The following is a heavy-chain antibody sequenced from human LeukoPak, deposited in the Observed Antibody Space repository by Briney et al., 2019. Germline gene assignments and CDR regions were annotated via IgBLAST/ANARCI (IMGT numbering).Heavy chain of an antibody. Sequence: SETLSLTCAVYGGSFSGYYWSWIRQPPGKGLEWIGEINHSGSTNYNPSLKSRVTISVDTSKNQFSLKLSSVTAADTAVYYCARGKNCTNGVCYISWGQGTLVTVSS. CDR3: ARGKNCTNGVCYIS. J-gene: IGHJ5*02. CDR1: GGSFSGYY. V-gene: IGHV4-34*01. D-gene: IGHD2-8*01. CDR2: INHSGST.